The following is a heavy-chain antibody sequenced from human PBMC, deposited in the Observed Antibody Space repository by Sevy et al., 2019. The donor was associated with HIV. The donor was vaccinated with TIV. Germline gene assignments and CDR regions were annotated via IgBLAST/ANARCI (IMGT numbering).Heavy chain of an antibody. CDR2: INHSGST. J-gene: IGHJ4*02. CDR1: GGSFSGYY. Sequence: SETLSLTCAVYGGSFSGYYWSWIRQPPGKGLEWIGEINHSGSTNYNPSLKSRVTISVDTSKNQFSLKLSSVTAADTAVYYCARAFGSSNLGIFDYWGQGTLVTVSS. V-gene: IGHV4-34*01. D-gene: IGHD7-27*01. CDR3: ARAFGSSNLGIFDY.